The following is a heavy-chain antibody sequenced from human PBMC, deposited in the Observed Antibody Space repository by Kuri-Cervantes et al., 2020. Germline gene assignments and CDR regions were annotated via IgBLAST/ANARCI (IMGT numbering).Heavy chain of an antibody. CDR2: ISDSGGST. J-gene: IGHJ4*02. V-gene: IGHV3-23*01. CDR1: GFIISNYG. CDR3: ARTPSIVVVPAANDY. Sequence: GGSLRLSCAASGFIISNYGIHWVRQAPGKGLEWVSAISDSGGSTYYADSVKGRFTISRDNSKNTLYLQMNSLRAEDTAVYYCARTPSIVVVPAANDYWGQGTLVTVSS. D-gene: IGHD2-2*01.